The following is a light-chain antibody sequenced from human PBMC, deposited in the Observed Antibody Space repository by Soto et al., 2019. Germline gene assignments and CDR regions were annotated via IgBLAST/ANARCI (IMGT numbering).Light chain of an antibody. Sequence: DIVMTQSPDSLSVSLGERATINCKPSQSILYRSNGKEYLAWYQQKPGHPPKLLIYWASTRESRVPDRFSGSGSGTDFTRTISSLQAEDVAVYYCQQFFTTPLTFGGGTRVEI. J-gene: IGKJ4*01. V-gene: IGKV4-1*01. CDR2: WAS. CDR1: QSILYRSNGKEY. CDR3: QQFFTTPLT.